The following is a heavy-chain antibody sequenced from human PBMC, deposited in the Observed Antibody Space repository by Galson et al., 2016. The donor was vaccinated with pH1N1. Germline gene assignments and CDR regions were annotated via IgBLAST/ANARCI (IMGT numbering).Heavy chain of an antibody. CDR1: GFTFSGYW. J-gene: IGHJ4*02. D-gene: IGHD1-14*01. CDR2: IRKDGGEK. Sequence: SLRLSCAASGFTFSGYWMQWVRQAPGKGLEWVANIRKDGGEKYYVDSVKGRFTISRDNAKNSLYLQMNSLRAEDTAVYYCARRYFDHWGQGSLVTVSS. V-gene: IGHV3-7*01. CDR3: ARRYFDH.